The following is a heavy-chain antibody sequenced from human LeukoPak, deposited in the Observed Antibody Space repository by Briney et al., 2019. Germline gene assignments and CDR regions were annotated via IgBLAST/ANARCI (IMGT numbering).Heavy chain of an antibody. Sequence: GGSLRLSCAASGFTFSSYSMNWVRQAPGKGLEWVSSISSSSSYIYYADSVKGRFTISRDNAKNSLYLQMNSLRAEDTAVYYCARVYYDSSGYDENDAFDIWGQGTMVIVSS. CDR2: ISSSSSYI. CDR1: GFTFSSYS. CDR3: ARVYYDSSGYDENDAFDI. J-gene: IGHJ3*02. V-gene: IGHV3-21*01. D-gene: IGHD3-22*01.